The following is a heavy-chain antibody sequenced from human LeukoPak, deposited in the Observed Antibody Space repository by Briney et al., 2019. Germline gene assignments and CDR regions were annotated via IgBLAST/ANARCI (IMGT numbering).Heavy chain of an antibody. CDR2: IRYDGSNK. J-gene: IGHJ4*02. Sequence: GGTLRLSCAASGFTFSSYEMNWVRQAPGKGLEWVAFIRYDGSNKYYADSVKGRFTISRDNSKNTLYLQMNSLRAEDTAVYYCAKDRIAVAGIVDYWGQGTLVTVSS. CDR1: GFTFSSYE. D-gene: IGHD6-19*01. CDR3: AKDRIAVAGIVDY. V-gene: IGHV3-30*02.